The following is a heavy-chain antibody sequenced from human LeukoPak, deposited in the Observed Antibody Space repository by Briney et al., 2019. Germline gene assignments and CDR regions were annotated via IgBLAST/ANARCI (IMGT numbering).Heavy chain of an antibody. V-gene: IGHV3-21*01. CDR3: ARSAGSDAFDI. Sequence: GGSLRLSCAASGFTFSSYSMNWVRQAPGKGLEGVSSISSSSSYIYYADSVKGRFTISRDNAKNSLYLQMNSLRAEDTAVYYCARSAGSDAFDIWGQGTMVTVSS. D-gene: IGHD2-15*01. J-gene: IGHJ3*02. CDR2: ISSSSSYI. CDR1: GFTFSSYS.